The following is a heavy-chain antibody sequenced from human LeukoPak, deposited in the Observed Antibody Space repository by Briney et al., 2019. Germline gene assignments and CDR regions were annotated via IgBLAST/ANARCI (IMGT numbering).Heavy chain of an antibody. D-gene: IGHD3-10*01. Sequence: SVKVSCKASGGTFSSYAISWVRQAPGQGLEWMGGIIPIFGTANYAQKFQGRVTITADESTSTAYMELSSLRSEDTAVYYCARGRVTMVRGPYYYYGMDVWGQGTTVTVSS. CDR2: IIPIFGTA. J-gene: IGHJ6*02. CDR1: GGTFSSYA. CDR3: ARGRVTMVRGPYYYYGMDV. V-gene: IGHV1-69*13.